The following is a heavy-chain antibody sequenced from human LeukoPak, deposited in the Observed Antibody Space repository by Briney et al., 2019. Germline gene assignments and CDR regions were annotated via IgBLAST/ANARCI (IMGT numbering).Heavy chain of an antibody. J-gene: IGHJ5*02. Sequence: GGSLRLSCPASGFTFDDYVMHWVRPAPGKGLEWVSLISGDGSGTYYADSVKGRFTISRDNSKNSLFLHMSGLRAEDTALYNCATQNPPGSGYYDTYNWFDPWGQGTLVTVAS. CDR3: ATQNPPGSGYYDTYNWFDP. CDR2: ISGDGSGT. V-gene: IGHV3-43*02. CDR1: GFTFDDYV. D-gene: IGHD5-12*01.